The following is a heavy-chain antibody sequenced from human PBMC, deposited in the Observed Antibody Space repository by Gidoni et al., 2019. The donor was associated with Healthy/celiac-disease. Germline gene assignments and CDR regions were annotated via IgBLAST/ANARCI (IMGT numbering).Heavy chain of an antibody. V-gene: IGHV3-43*01. J-gene: IGHJ4*02. D-gene: IGHD6-13*01. CDR2: ISWDGGST. CDR1: RFTFDDYT. CDR3: AKDISGAAAGYFDY. Sequence: EVQLVESGGVVVQPGGSLRLSCAASRFTFDDYTLHWVRQAPGKGLEWVSLISWDGGSTYYADSVKGRFTISRDNSKNSLYLQMNSLRTEDTALYYCAKDISGAAAGYFDYWGQGTLVTVSS.